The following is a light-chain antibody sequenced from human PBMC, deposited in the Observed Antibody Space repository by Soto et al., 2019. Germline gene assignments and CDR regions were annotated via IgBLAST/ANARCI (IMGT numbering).Light chain of an antibody. CDR1: QSISRY. Sequence: DIQMTQSPSSLSASVGDRVTITCRASQSISRYLHWFQQKQGKAPKFXIHSVSSLQSGVPPRFSGSGSGAEFTLTISSLQPEDFATYYCQQTYSTTRTFGQGTKVDIK. V-gene: IGKV1-39*01. J-gene: IGKJ1*01. CDR2: SVS. CDR3: QQTYSTTRT.